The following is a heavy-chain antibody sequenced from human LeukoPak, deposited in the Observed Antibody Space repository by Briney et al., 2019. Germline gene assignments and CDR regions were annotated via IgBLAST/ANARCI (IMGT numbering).Heavy chain of an antibody. Sequence: PGGSLRLSCAASGFTVSSSYMSWVRQAPGRGLEWVSVIYSGGSTYYADSVKGRFTISRDNSKNTLYLQMNSLRAEDTAVYYCASQRGYSYGYYYYYTDVWGKGTTVTVSS. D-gene: IGHD5-18*01. J-gene: IGHJ6*03. CDR2: IYSGGST. CDR3: ASQRGYSYGYYYYYTDV. V-gene: IGHV3-53*01. CDR1: GFTVSSSY.